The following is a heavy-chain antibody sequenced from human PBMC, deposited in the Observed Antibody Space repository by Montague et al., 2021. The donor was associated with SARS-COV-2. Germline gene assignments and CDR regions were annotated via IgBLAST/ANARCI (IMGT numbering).Heavy chain of an antibody. CDR2: IYSGVSP. CDR1: GFTVGGNY. D-gene: IGHD3-16*01. J-gene: IGHJ4*02. CDR3: ARGGSDISADGLPYFDD. Sequence: SLRLSCAASGFTVGGNYMSWVRQAPGKGLEWVSVIYSGVSPYYAYSVSGRFTISRDNSKNTLYLQMNSLRAEDTAVYFCARGGSDISADGLPYFDDWGQGTLVTVSS. V-gene: IGHV3-53*01.